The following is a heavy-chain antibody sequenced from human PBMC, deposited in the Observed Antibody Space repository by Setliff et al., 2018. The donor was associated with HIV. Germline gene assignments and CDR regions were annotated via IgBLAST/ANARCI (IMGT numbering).Heavy chain of an antibody. J-gene: IGHJ4*02. V-gene: IGHV3-7*03. CDR3: ARTGALDY. CDR1: GFTFSSYW. CDR2: IKQDGSEK. D-gene: IGHD7-27*01. Sequence: GGSLRLSCAGSGFTFSSYWMTWVRQAPGKGLKWVANIKQDGSEKYYVDSVRGRFTISRDDAKNSLYLQMSSLRVEDTAVYYCARTGALDYWGQGTLVTVSS.